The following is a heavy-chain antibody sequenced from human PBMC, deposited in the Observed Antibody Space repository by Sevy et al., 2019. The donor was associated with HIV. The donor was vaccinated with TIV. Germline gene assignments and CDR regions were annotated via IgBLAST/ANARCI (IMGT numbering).Heavy chain of an antibody. CDR3: AREDYSNYNWFDP. CDR1: GGSISSGDYY. J-gene: IGHJ5*02. D-gene: IGHD4-4*01. V-gene: IGHV4-30-4*01. Sequence: SETLSLTCTVSGGSISSGDYYWSGIRQPPGKGLEWIGYIYYSGSTYYNPSLKSRVTISVDTSKNQFSLKLSSVTAADTAVYYCAREDYSNYNWFDPWGQGTLVTVSS. CDR2: IYYSGST.